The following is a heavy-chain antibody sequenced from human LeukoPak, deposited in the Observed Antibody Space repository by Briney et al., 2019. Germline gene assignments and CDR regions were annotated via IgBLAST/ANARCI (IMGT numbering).Heavy chain of an antibody. CDR2: IYYSGST. Sequence: SQTLSLTCTVSGGSISSYYWSWIRQPPGKGLEWIGYIYYSGSTNYNPSLKSRVTISVDTSKNQFSLKLSSVTAADTAVYYCERDYYDSSGYYYGDAFDIWGQGTMVTVSS. CDR1: GGSISSYY. V-gene: IGHV4-59*01. J-gene: IGHJ3*02. CDR3: ERDYYDSSGYYYGDAFDI. D-gene: IGHD3-22*01.